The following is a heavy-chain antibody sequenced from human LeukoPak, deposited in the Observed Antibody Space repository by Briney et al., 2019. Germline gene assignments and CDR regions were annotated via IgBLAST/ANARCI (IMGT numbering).Heavy chain of an antibody. D-gene: IGHD3-10*01. Sequence: GGSLRLSCTASGFMFTSYTMSWVREAPGKGLEWLSSISGNNNYIYPAPSLKGRFTIPKDHAQNSVYQQMNSLKDEDTAVYYCARSGSSSPYDKNLNYWGQGTLVIVSS. V-gene: IGHV3-21*01. CDR3: ARSGSSSPYDKNLNY. CDR2: ISGNNNYI. J-gene: IGHJ4*02. CDR1: GFMFTSYT.